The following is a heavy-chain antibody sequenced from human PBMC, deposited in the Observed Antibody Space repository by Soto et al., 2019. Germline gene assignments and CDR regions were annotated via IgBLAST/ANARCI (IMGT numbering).Heavy chain of an antibody. D-gene: IGHD6-13*01. CDR3: AKTSGAGYTLWYFDL. CDR1: GFTFSNYA. CDR2: ISGSASST. J-gene: IGHJ2*01. V-gene: IGHV3-23*01. Sequence: EVQLLESGGGLVQPGGSLRLSCAASGFTFSNYAMSWVRQAPGKGLEWVSSISGSASSTYNADSVKGRFTISRDNSKNTLYLQMNSLRAEDTALYYCAKTSGAGYTLWYFDLWGRGTQVTVSS.